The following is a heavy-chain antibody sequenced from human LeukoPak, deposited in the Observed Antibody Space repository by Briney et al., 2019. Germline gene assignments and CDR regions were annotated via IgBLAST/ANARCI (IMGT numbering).Heavy chain of an antibody. CDR3: ARSDYGDFNWFDP. J-gene: IGHJ5*02. CDR1: GFTFSSYA. CDR2: ISGSGGST. D-gene: IGHD4-17*01. Sequence: GGSLRLSCAASGFTFSSYAMSWVRQAPGRGLGWVSVISGSGGSTYYADSVKGRFTISRDNSKNTLYLQMNSLRAEDTAVYYCARSDYGDFNWFDPWGQGTLVTVSS. V-gene: IGHV3-23*01.